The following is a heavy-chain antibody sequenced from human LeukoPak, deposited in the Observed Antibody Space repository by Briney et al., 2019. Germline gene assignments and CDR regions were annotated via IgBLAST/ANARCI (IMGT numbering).Heavy chain of an antibody. CDR3: ARLSYGDPYYYYYGMDV. Sequence: PSETLSLTCAVYGGSFSGYYWSWIRQPPGKGLEWIGEINHSGSTNFNPSLKSRVTISVDTSKNQFSLKLSSVTAADTAVYYCARLSYGDPYYYYYGMDVWGQGTTVTVSS. J-gene: IGHJ6*02. CDR2: INHSGST. D-gene: IGHD4-17*01. CDR1: GGSFSGYY. V-gene: IGHV4-34*01.